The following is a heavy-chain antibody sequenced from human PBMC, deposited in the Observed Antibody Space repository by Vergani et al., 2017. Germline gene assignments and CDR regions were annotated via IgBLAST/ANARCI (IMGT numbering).Heavy chain of an antibody. Sequence: EVQLLQSEGAVVQPGGSLRLSCVASGFTFSSHAMSWVRQGHGQGLEWVSGIKNTGDSTHYADSVKGRFTISRDNSKNTLYLQMKSLRVEDTDVYYCGRGSDNYNWGQGTLVTVSS. CDR1: GFTFSSHA. CDR2: IKNTGDST. V-gene: IGHV3-23*01. CDR3: GRGSDNYN. J-gene: IGHJ4*02. D-gene: IGHD5-24*01.